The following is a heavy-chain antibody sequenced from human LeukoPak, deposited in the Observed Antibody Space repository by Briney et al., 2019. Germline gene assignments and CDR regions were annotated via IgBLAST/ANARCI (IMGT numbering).Heavy chain of an antibody. D-gene: IGHD3-10*01. J-gene: IGHJ4*02. CDR3: AKHGSGSYYAFDY. CDR2: ISGSGGST. CDR1: GFNFSSYA. V-gene: IGHV3-23*01. Sequence: GGSLRLSCAASGFNFSSYAMSWVRQAPGKGLEWVSAISGSGGSTYYADSVKGRLTISRDNSKNTLYLQMNSLRAEDTAVYYCAKHGSGSYYAFDYWGQGTLVTVSS.